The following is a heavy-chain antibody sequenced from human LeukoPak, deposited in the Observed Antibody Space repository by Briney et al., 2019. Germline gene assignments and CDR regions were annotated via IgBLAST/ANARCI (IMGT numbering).Heavy chain of an antibody. J-gene: IGHJ4*02. CDR3: ARDATPQYPTGWVFFDL. Sequence: GGSLRLSCVDSGFXSSTSEMNWARQAPGKGLEWVSYISGGGTTIKYADSVRGRFTISRDNAQNSLYLQMDSLREGDTAVYYSARDATPQYPTGWVFFDLWGQGTLVTVSS. D-gene: IGHD6-19*01. CDR1: GFXSSTSE. CDR2: ISGGGTTI. V-gene: IGHV3-48*03.